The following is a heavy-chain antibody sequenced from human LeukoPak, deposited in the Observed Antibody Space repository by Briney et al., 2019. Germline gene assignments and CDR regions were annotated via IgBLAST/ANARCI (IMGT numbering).Heavy chain of an antibody. CDR1: GFTFSSYS. V-gene: IGHV3-48*01. CDR3: ARGQPTADGVFDY. D-gene: IGHD3-10*01. Sequence: GGSLRLSCAASGFTFSSYSMNWVRQAPGKGLEWVSYISSSSSTIYYADSVKGRFTISRDNAKNSLYLQMNSLRAEDTAVYYCARGQPTADGVFDYWGQGTLVTVSS. J-gene: IGHJ4*02. CDR2: ISSSSSTI.